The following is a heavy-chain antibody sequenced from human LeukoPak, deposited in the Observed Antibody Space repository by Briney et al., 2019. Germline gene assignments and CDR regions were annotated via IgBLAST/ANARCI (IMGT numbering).Heavy chain of an antibody. CDR2: ISGNGGTA. J-gene: IGHJ4*02. V-gene: IGHV3-23*01. Sequence: GRSLRLSCAASGFTFSSYAMNWVRQAPGKGLEWVSGISGNGGTADYADSVKGRFIISRDNSKNMLYLQMNSLRADDTAVYYCAKGRWDQLLYEIDYWGQGTLVTVSS. CDR1: GFTFSSYA. D-gene: IGHD2-2*02. CDR3: AKGRWDQLLYEIDY.